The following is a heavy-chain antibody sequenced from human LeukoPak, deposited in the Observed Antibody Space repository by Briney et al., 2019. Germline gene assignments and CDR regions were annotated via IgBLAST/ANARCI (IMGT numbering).Heavy chain of an antibody. J-gene: IGHJ4*02. D-gene: IGHD3-10*01. V-gene: IGHV3-48*03. CDR1: GFTFSSYE. CDR3: ARDVAGAGSF. Sequence: GGSLRLSCAASGFTFSSYEMNWVRQAPGKGLEWVSYISSSGSTIYYADSVKGRFTISRDNVQNTLYLQMSSLNAEDTAVYYCARDVAGAGSFWGQGTLVTVSS. CDR2: ISSSGSTI.